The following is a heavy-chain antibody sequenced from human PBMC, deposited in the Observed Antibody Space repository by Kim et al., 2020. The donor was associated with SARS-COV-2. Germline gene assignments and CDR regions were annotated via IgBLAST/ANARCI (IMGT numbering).Heavy chain of an antibody. D-gene: IGHD2-15*01. CDR1: GFTSSSYA. V-gene: IGHV3-23*01. CDR2: ISGTGGNT. CDR3: ARSGGDCSGGSCYLAWF. Sequence: GGSLRLSCAASGFTSSSYAMGWVRQAPGKGLEWVSVISGTGGNTYYAESVKGRFTISRDNSKNTVYPQMDRLRVEDTAVYYCARSGGDCSGGSCYLAWF. J-gene: IGHJ5*01.